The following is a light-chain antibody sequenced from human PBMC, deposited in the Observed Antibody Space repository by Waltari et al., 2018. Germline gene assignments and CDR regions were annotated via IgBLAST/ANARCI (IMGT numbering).Light chain of an antibody. Sequence: EIVLTQSPATLSLSPGERATLSCRASQSVSSYLAWYQPKPDQAPRRLIYDTSSRAAGIPARFSGSGSGTDFTLTISSLEPEDFAVYYCQQRSNWPLTFGGGTKVEIK. CDR2: DTS. CDR1: QSVSSY. V-gene: IGKV3-11*01. J-gene: IGKJ4*01. CDR3: QQRSNWPLT.